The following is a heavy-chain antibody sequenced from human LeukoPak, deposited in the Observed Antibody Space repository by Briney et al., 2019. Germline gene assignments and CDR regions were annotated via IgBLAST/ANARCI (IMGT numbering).Heavy chain of an antibody. Sequence: GGSLRLSCAASGFTFSDYHMSWIRQAPGKGLEWVAYITSSDSIEYYADSVKGRFTISRDNAKNSLYLQMNSLRAEDTAVYYCARVLLPAAMRGIDWFDPWGQGTLVTVSS. J-gene: IGHJ5*02. D-gene: IGHD2-2*01. CDR2: ITSSDSIE. CDR3: ARVLLPAAMRGIDWFDP. V-gene: IGHV3-11*04. CDR1: GFTFSDYH.